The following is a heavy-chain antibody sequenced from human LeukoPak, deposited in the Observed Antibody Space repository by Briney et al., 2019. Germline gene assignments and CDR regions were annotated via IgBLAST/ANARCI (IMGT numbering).Heavy chain of an antibody. V-gene: IGHV3-23*01. D-gene: IGHD2-2*01. J-gene: IGHJ4*02. CDR3: ARETAAAAIDY. Sequence: GGSLRLSCAASGFSFSTYALSWVRQAPGKGLHWVSKISDSGGSTYYADSVKGRFTISRDNSRNTLYLQMNSLSVEDTAIYYCARETAAAAIDYWGQGNPVTVSS. CDR1: GFSFSTYA. CDR2: ISDSGGST.